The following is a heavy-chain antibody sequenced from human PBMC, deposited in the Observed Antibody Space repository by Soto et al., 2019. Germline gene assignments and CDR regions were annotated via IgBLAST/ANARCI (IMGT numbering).Heavy chain of an antibody. CDR3: ARDGSSRPTEY. D-gene: IGHD3-10*01. CDR1: GFTVSSNY. CDR2: IYSGGSGST. V-gene: IGHV3-66*01. Sequence: EVQLVESGGGLVQPGGSLRLSCAASGFTVSSNYMSWVRQAPGKGLEWVSVIYSGGSGSTYYADSVKGRFTISRDISKNTGYLQMNSLRAEDTGVYYCARDGSSRPTEYWGQGTLVTVSS. J-gene: IGHJ4*02.